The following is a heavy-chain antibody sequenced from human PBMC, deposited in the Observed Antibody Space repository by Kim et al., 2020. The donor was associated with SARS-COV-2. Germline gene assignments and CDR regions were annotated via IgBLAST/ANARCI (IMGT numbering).Heavy chain of an antibody. CDR3: ARHVDYQYFQH. CDR2: T. D-gene: IGHD3-16*01. Sequence: TYYNPSLKSRVTISVDTSKNQFSLKLSSVTAADTAVYYCARHVDYQYFQHWGQGTLVTVSS. J-gene: IGHJ1*01. V-gene: IGHV4-39*01.